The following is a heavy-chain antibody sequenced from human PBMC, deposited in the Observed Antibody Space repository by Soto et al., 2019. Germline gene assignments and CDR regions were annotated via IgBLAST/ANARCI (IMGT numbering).Heavy chain of an antibody. D-gene: IGHD1-26*01. CDR3: AKGPYGSGSFNP. CDR1: GFIFSHYA. Sequence: QLLESGGMLLQPGGSLRLSCAASGFIFSHYAMSWVRQAPGKGLEWVAVISYDGSNKYYADSVKGRFTISRDNSKNTLYLQMNSLRAEDTAVYYCAKGPYGSGSFNPWGQGTLVTVSS. J-gene: IGHJ5*02. CDR2: ISYDGSNK. V-gene: IGHV3-30*18.